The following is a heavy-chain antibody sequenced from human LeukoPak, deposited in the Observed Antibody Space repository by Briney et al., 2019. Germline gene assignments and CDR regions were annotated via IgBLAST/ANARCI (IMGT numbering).Heavy chain of an antibody. CDR1: GYTFTSYG. CDR2: ISAYNGNT. Sequence: ASVKVPCKASGYTFTSYGISWVRQAPGQGLEWMGWISAYNGNTNYAQKLQGRVTMTADTSTSTAYMELRSLRSDDTAVYFCARAGGYVWGSYRPFDYWGQGTLVTVSS. J-gene: IGHJ4*02. CDR3: ARAGGYVWGSYRPFDY. D-gene: IGHD3-16*02. V-gene: IGHV1-18*01.